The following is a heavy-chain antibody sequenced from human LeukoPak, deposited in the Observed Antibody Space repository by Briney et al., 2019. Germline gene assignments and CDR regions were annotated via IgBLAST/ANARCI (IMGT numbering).Heavy chain of an antibody. CDR3: ARGVYYGSGSYYNPFDY. D-gene: IGHD3-10*01. V-gene: IGHV1-8*01. Sequence: ASVKVPCKASGYTFTSYDINWVRQATGQGLEWMGLMNPNSGNTGYAQKFQGRVTMTRNTSISTAYMELSSLRSEDTAVYYCARGVYYGSGSYYNPFDYWGQGTLVTVSS. CDR2: MNPNSGNT. CDR1: GYTFTSYD. J-gene: IGHJ4*02.